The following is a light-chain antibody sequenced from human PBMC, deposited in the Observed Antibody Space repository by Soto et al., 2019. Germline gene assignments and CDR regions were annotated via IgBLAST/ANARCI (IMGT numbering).Light chain of an antibody. Sequence: QSVLTQPASVSGSPGQSITISCNRTSSDVGSYNLVSWYQQHPGKAPKLIIYEDSKRPSGVSNRFSGSKSGNTASLTISGLQTEDEADYYCCSYADSSTYVFGTGTKVTVL. V-gene: IGLV2-23*01. J-gene: IGLJ1*01. CDR1: SSDVGSYNL. CDR2: EDS. CDR3: CSYADSSTYV.